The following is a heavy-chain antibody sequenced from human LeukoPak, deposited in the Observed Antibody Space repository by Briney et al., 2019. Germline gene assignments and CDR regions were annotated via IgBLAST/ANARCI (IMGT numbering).Heavy chain of an antibody. Sequence: GSLRLSCAASGFTFSSYWMHWVRQAPGKGLVWVSRINSDGSSTSYADSVKGRFTISRDNAKNTLYLQMNSLRAEDTAVYYCARDNLYYDILTGQLRPWAYGMDVWGQGTTVTVSS. CDR1: GFTFSSYW. J-gene: IGHJ6*02. V-gene: IGHV3-74*01. CDR2: INSDGSST. CDR3: ARDNLYYDILTGQLRPWAYGMDV. D-gene: IGHD3-9*01.